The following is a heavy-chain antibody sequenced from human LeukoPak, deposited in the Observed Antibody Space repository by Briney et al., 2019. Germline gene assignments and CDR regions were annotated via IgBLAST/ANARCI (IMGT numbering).Heavy chain of an antibody. J-gene: IGHJ4*02. D-gene: IGHD3-10*01. V-gene: IGHV1-46*01. Sequence: ASMKAFCKAFGYIFTTYYIHWVRQAPGPGPGWMGIINPSGGSTTYAQKFQGRVTMTRDTSTSTVYMELSSLRSEDTAVYYCARDHGSAYYRAPRHWGQGTLVTVSS. CDR3: ARDHGSAYYRAPRH. CDR2: INPSGGST. CDR1: GYIFTTYY.